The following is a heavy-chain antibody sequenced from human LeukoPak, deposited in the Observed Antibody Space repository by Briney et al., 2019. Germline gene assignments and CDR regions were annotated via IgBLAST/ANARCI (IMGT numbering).Heavy chain of an antibody. V-gene: IGHV3-64*02. CDR3: ARGRVSSGWYCDS. Sequence: GGSLRLSCAASGFTFSSYIMHWVRQAPGKGLEYVSAISGNGGSTYYAESVKGRFSISRDNSKNILYLQMGSLTAEDMAVYYCARGRVSSGWYCDSWGQGTLVTVSS. J-gene: IGHJ4*02. CDR2: ISGNGGST. D-gene: IGHD6-19*01. CDR1: GFTFSSYI.